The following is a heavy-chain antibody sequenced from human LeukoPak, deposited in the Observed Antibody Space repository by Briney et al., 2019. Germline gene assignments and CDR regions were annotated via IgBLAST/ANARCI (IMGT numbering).Heavy chain of an antibody. D-gene: IGHD1-26*01. J-gene: IGHJ4*02. Sequence: SETLSLTCAVYGGSFSGYYWSWIRQPPGKGLEWIGEINHSGSTNYNPSLKSRVTISVDTSKNQFSLQLSSVTAADTAVYYCVRGYEWELLPFDYWGQGTLVTVSS. V-gene: IGHV4-34*01. CDR3: VRGYEWELLPFDY. CDR2: INHSGST. CDR1: GGSFSGYY.